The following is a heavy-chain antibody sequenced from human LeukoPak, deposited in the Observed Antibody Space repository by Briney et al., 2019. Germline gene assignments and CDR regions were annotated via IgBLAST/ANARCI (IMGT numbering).Heavy chain of an antibody. CDR2: IYYSGNT. J-gene: IGHJ4*02. CDR1: GSSITNYY. Sequence: PSETLSLTCTVSGSSITNYYWGWIRQAPGKGLEWIGSIYYSGNTYYNSSLKSRVTISLDTSKNQFSLNLFSVTAADTAVYYCAVLAARGVDYWGQGTLVTVSS. D-gene: IGHD6-6*01. V-gene: IGHV4-39*07. CDR3: AVLAARGVDY.